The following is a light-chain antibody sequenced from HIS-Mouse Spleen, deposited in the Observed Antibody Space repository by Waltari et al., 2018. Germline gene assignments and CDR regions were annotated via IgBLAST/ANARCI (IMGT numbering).Light chain of an antibody. Sequence: SYELTQPPSVSVSPGQTARITCSGDAFPKQYAYWYQQKPGQAPVLVIYKDSERPSGIPERFSGSSSGTTVTLTISGVQAEDEADYYCQSADSSGTYVVFGGGTNLTVL. CDR1: AFPKQY. J-gene: IGLJ2*01. CDR3: QSADSSGTYVV. CDR2: KDS. V-gene: IGLV3-25*03.